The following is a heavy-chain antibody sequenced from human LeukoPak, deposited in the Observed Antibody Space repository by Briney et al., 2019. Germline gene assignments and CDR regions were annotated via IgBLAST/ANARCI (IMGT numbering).Heavy chain of an antibody. CDR3: ARENWANDY. V-gene: IGHV3-7*01. D-gene: IGHD7-27*01. J-gene: IGHJ4*02. Sequence: PGGSLRLSCAASGFTFTTYWMTSVRQAPGKGLEWVANIKQDGSQKYYVDSVKGRFTISRDNAKNSLYLQMNSLKAEDTAVYYCARENWANDYWGQGTLVTVSS. CDR2: IKQDGSQK. CDR1: GFTFTTYW.